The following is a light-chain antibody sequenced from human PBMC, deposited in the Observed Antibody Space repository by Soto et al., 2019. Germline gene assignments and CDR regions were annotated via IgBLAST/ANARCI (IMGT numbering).Light chain of an antibody. CDR3: AAWDGSLTGVV. Sequence: QSVLTQPPSASGTPGQRVTISCSGSTSNIASNTVTWYQQLPGTAPKLLIYRDNQRPSGVPDRFSGSKSGTSASLAISGLLSEDEADYYCAAWDGSLTGVVFGGGTKLTVL. J-gene: IGLJ2*01. V-gene: IGLV1-44*01. CDR1: TSNIASNT. CDR2: RDN.